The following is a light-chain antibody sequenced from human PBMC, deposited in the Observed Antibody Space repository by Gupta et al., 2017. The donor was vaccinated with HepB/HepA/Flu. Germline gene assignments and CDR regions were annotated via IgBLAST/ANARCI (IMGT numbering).Light chain of an antibody. CDR2: GAS. V-gene: IGKV3-20*01. CDR1: QSVSSSY. CDR3: QQYGSSPIFT. Sequence: EIVLTQSPGNLSLSPGERATLSCRASQSVSSSYLAWYQQKPGQAPRLLIYGASSRATGIPDRFSGSGSGTDFTLTISRLEPEDLAVYYCQQYGSSPIFTFGHGTKVDIK. J-gene: IGKJ3*01.